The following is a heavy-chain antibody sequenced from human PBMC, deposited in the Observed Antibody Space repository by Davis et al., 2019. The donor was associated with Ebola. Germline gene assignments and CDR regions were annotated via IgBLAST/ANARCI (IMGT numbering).Heavy chain of an antibody. J-gene: IGHJ5*02. CDR1: AGSFSAYY. CDR2: LNHTGST. CDR3: ARVRGEGYSSSWYPPLNWFDP. V-gene: IGHV4-34*01. D-gene: IGHD6-13*01. Sequence: MPSETLSLTCAVSAGSFSAYYWRWIRQPPGTGLEWIGELNHTGSTHYNPSLKSRVTISVDTSKNQFSLKLSSVTAADTAVYYCARVRGEGYSSSWYPPLNWFDPWGQGTLVTV.